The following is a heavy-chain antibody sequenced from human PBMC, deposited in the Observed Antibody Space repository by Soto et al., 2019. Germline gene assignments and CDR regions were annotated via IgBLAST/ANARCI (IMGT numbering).Heavy chain of an antibody. CDR1: CGSISSYY. J-gene: IGHJ6*02. Sequence: SETLSLTCTVSCGSISSYYWSWIRQPPGEGLEWIGYIYYSGSTNYNPSLKSRVTISVDTSKNQFSLKLSSVTAADTAVYYCARAEAGDYYYGMDVWGQGTTVTVS. CDR3: ARAEAGDYYYGMDV. V-gene: IGHV4-59*01. CDR2: IYYSGST. D-gene: IGHD3-10*01.